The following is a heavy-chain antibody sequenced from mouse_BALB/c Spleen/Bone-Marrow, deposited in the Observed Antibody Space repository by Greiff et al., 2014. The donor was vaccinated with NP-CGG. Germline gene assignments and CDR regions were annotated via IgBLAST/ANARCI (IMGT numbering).Heavy chain of an antibody. D-gene: IGHD2-14*01. CDR2: ISSGSSTI. Sequence: EVQRVESGGGLVQPGGSRKLSCAASGFTFSSFGMHWVRQAPEKGLEWVAYISSGSSTIYYADTVKGRFTISRDNPKNTLFLQMTSLRSEDTAMYYCARDRYDEYFDVWSAGTTVTVSS. CDR3: ARDRYDEYFDV. CDR1: GFTFSSFG. J-gene: IGHJ1*01. V-gene: IGHV5-17*02.